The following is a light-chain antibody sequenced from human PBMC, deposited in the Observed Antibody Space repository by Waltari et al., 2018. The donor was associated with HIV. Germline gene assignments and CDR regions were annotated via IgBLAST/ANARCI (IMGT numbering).Light chain of an antibody. Sequence: QSVLTQVASVSGSPGQSITISCSGTSSDVGSYNLVSWYQQHPGKAPKLIIYEVRKTPSGVSSRFSGYRSGNTASLTISGLQGEDEADYYCCSFVGSSTSWVFGGGTKLTVL. J-gene: IGLJ3*02. V-gene: IGLV2-23*02. CDR1: SSDVGSYNL. CDR2: EVR. CDR3: CSFVGSSTSWV.